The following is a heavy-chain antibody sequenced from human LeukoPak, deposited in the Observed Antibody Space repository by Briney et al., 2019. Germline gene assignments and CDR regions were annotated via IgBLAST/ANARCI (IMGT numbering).Heavy chain of an antibody. V-gene: IGHV3-30-3*01. J-gene: IGHJ4*02. CDR1: GFTFSSYA. Sequence: GGSLRLSCAASGFTFSSYAMHWVRQAPGKGLEWVAVISYDGSNKYYADSVKGRFTISRDYSKNTLYLQMNSLRAEDTAVYYCARDLRRGGESFWGQGTLVTVSS. CDR2: ISYDGSNK. CDR3: ARDLRRGGESF. D-gene: IGHD4-17*01.